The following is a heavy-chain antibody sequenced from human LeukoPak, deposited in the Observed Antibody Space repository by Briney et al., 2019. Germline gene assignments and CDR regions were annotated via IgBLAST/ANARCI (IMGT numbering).Heavy chain of an antibody. CDR3: ATIDGHYDSSGY. CDR2: ISVYNGNT. J-gene: IGHJ4*02. CDR1: GYTFTSYG. Sequence: ASVKVSCKASGYTFTSYGISWVRQAPGQGLEWMGWISVYNGNTKYTQKLQGRVTMTTDTSTDTAYMELSSLRSEDTAVYYCATIDGHYDSSGYWGQGTLVIVSS. D-gene: IGHD3-22*01. V-gene: IGHV1-18*01.